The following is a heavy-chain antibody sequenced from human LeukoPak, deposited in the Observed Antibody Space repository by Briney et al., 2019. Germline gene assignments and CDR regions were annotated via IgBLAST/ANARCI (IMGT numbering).Heavy chain of an antibody. CDR3: ARDHQWLVQNGPEGRWFDP. V-gene: IGHV1-18*01. CDR1: GYTFTSYG. CDR2: ISAYNGNT. D-gene: IGHD6-19*01. J-gene: IGHJ5*02. Sequence: ASVKVSCKASGYTFTSYGISWVRQAPGQGLEWMGWISAYNGNTNYAQKLQGRVTMTTDTSTSTAYIELRSLRSDDTAVYYCARDHQWLVQNGPEGRWFDPWGQGTLVTVSS.